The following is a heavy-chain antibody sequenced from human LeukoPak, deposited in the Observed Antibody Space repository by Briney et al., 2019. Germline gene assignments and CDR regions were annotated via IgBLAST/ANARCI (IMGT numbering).Heavy chain of an antibody. CDR1: GFTFSSYG. D-gene: IGHD5-12*01. CDR3: AKDRGVATIHHPDY. V-gene: IGHV3-30*18. J-gene: IGHJ4*02. CDR2: ISYDGSNK. Sequence: PGGSLRLSCAASGFTFSSYGMHWVRQAPGKGLEWVAVISYDGSNKYYADSVKGRFTISRDNSKNTLYLQMNSLRAEDTAVYYCAKDRGVATIHHPDYWGQGTLVTVSS.